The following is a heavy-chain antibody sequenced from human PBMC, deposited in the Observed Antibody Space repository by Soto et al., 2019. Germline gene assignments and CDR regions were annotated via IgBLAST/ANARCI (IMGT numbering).Heavy chain of an antibody. CDR3: ARGGGVGVPGASAFDI. D-gene: IGHD3-3*01. V-gene: IGHV1-2*02. CDR2: INPANGVA. J-gene: IGHJ3*02. Sequence: QVHLVHSGAEVKKPGASMKISCTASGYTLTSHHVHWVWQAPGRGLEWMGSINPANGVAQYTERFQGRVTMTRDTPTNTVYMELRGLTSDDTAVFYCARGGGVGVPGASAFDIWGQGTMVTVSS. CDR1: GYTLTSHH.